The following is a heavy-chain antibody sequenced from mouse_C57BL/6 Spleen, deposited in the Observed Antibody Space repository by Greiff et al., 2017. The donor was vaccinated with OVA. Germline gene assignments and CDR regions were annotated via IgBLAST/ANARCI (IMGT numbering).Heavy chain of an antibody. Sequence: QVQLKQSGAELVKPGASVKLSCKASGYTFTSYWMHWVKQRPGRGLEWIGRIDPNSGGTKYNEKFKSKATLTVDKPSSTAYMQLSILTSEDSAVYDCARGVPYDYDGAWFAYWGQGTLVTVSA. CDR3: ARGVPYDYDGAWFAY. J-gene: IGHJ3*01. D-gene: IGHD2-4*01. CDR1: GYTFTSYW. V-gene: IGHV1-72*01. CDR2: IDPNSGGT.